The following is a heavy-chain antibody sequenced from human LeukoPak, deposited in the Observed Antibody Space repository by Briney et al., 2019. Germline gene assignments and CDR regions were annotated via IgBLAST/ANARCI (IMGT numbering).Heavy chain of an antibody. CDR1: RGSISSTSYY. J-gene: IGHJ4*02. CDR2: IYYSGSP. CDR3: AVSYSGSWHPVDY. D-gene: IGHD6-13*01. Sequence: SETLSLTCTVSRGSISSTSYYWGWIRQPPGKGLEWIGNIYYSGSPDYKPSLKNQVTISVDTSKNQFSLKLSSVTAADTAVYYCAVSYSGSWHPVDYWGQGTLVTVSS. V-gene: IGHV4-39*01.